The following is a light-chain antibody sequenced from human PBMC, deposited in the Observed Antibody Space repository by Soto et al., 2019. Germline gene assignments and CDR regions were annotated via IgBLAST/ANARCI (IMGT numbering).Light chain of an antibody. J-gene: IGKJ1*01. CDR1: QSLLHSDGNTY. CDR3: LQGTQSPCT. V-gene: IGKV2-24*01. CDR2: RIY. Sequence: DIVMTQTPLSSPVTLGQPASISCRASQSLLHSDGNTYLRWLQQRPGQPLRLLICRIYNRFSGVPARFSGSGAVTDFTLKISRVEDEDVGVYYCLQGTQSPCTFGRGTQGEIK.